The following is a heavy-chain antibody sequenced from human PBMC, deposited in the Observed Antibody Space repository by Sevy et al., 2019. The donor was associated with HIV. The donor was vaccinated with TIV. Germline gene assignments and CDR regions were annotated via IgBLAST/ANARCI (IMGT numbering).Heavy chain of an antibody. CDR2: ISGTGGNT. CDR3: ARANCSLTSCYPFDY. V-gene: IGHV3-23*01. D-gene: IGHD2-2*01. CDR1: GFTFINYA. J-gene: IGHJ4*02. Sequence: GGSLRLSCAASGFTFINYAMSWVRQAPGKGLEWVSGISGTGGNTYLADSVKGRFTISRENSKNTLYLQMNSLRAEDTAIYFCARANCSLTSCYPFDYWGQGTLVTVSS.